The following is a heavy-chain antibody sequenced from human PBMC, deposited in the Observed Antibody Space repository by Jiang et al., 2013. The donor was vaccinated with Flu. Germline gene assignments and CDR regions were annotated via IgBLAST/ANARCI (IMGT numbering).Heavy chain of an antibody. J-gene: IGHJ6*04. D-gene: IGHD3-22*01. CDR1: GFTFGDYA. CDR2: IRSKAYGGTT. CDR3: TRVGYYYDSSGYFGWWGSGKELRAPNYGMDV. V-gene: IGHV3-49*04. Sequence: PGRSLRLSCTASGFTFGDYAMSWVRQAPGKGLEWVGFIRSKAYGGTTEYAASVKGRFTISRDDSKSIAYLQMNSLKTEDTAVYYCTRVGYYYDSSGYFGWWGSGKELRAPNYGMDVWGKGTTVTVSS.